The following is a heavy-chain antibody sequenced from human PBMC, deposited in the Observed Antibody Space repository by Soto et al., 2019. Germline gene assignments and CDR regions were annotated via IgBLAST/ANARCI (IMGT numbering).Heavy chain of an antibody. V-gene: IGHV1-18*01. D-gene: IGHD1-26*01. CDR1: GYTFTSYG. J-gene: IGHJ5*02. CDR3: ARVMEHPSWFDP. Sequence: QVQLVQSGAEVKKPGASVKVSCKASGYTFTSYGISWVRQAPGQGLEWMGWMIAYNGNTTYAQKLKGRVTMTTDTSTSTAYMELRSLRSDDTAVYYCARVMEHPSWFDPWGQGTLVTVSS. CDR2: MIAYNGNT.